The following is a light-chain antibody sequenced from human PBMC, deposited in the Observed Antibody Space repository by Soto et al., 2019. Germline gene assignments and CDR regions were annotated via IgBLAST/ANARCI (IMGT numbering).Light chain of an antibody. CDR3: QKYNEWPLP. CDR1: QSVSKN. CDR2: GAS. Sequence: EIVMTQSPATLSVSPGERGTLYCRASQSVSKNLAWYQQKPGQAPRRLIYGASTRATDIPPRFSGSGSGAEFTLTISSLQSDDLTVYYCQKYNEWPLPFGGGTKVEIK. J-gene: IGKJ4*01. V-gene: IGKV3-15*01.